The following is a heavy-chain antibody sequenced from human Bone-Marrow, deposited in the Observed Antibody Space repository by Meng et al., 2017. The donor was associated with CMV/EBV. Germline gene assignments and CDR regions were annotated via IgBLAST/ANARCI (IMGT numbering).Heavy chain of an antibody. CDR3: ARARGVGARFLEWFDP. J-gene: IGHJ5*02. V-gene: IGHV4-59*01. CDR2: IYYSGST. Sequence: SETLSLTCTVSGGSISSYYWSWIRQPPGKGLEWIGYIYYSGSTNYNPSLKSRVTISVDTSKNQFSLKLSSVTAADTAVYFCARARGVGARFLEWFDPWGQGTLVTVPQ. D-gene: IGHD3-3*01. CDR1: GGSISSYY.